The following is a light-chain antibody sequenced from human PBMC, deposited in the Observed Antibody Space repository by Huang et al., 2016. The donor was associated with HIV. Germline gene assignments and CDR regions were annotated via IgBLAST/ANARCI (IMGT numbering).Light chain of an antibody. J-gene: IGKJ1*01. V-gene: IGKV2-30*01. CDR1: QSLISSDGNTY. Sequence: DVVLTQSPLSLPVTLGQPASISCRSSQSLISSDGNTYLNWFQQRPGQSPRRLIYKVSNRDSWVPDRFSGSGSGTDFTLKISRVEAEDVGVYFCMQGTHSPPGTFGQWTKVDIK. CDR3: MQGTHSPPGT. CDR2: KVS.